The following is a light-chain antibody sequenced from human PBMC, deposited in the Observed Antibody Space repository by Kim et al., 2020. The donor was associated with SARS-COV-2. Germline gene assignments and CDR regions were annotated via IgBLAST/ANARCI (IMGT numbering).Light chain of an antibody. Sequence: NFMLTQPQSVSESPGKTITISCTRSSGSIASGYVQWYQQRPGSAPTTVIYEDNKRPSGVPYRFSGSIDSSSNSASLIISGLAADDEADYYCQTYDSSSRVFGGGTQLTVL. CDR2: EDN. V-gene: IGLV6-57*04. CDR1: SGSIASGY. J-gene: IGLJ3*02. CDR3: QTYDSSSRV.